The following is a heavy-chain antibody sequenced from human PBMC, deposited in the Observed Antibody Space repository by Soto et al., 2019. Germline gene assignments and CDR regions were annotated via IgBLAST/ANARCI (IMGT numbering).Heavy chain of an antibody. Sequence: QVQLVESGGGVVQPGRSLRLSYAASGFTFSSYGMHWVRQAPGKGLEWVAFIWHDGGNKFYAESVKGRFTISRDNSKKSLYPDKTDLSAEDTAMYYGAQDGNVNTVVGKDYWGQGTLVTVSS. V-gene: IGHV3-33*06. CDR1: GFTFSSYG. D-gene: IGHD1-26*01. CDR3: AQDGNVNTVVGKDY. CDR2: IWHDGGNK. J-gene: IGHJ4*02.